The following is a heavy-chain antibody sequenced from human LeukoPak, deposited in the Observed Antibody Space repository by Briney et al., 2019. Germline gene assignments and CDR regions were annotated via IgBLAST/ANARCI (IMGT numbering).Heavy chain of an antibody. D-gene: IGHD2-2*01. CDR2: INPNSGGT. CDR3: ARGYIVVVPADVPVDY. V-gene: IGHV1-2*02. J-gene: IGHJ4*02. Sequence: GASVKVSCKASGYTFTGYLMHWVRQAPGQGLEWMGWINPNSGGTNYAQKFQGRVTMTRDTSISTAYMELSRLRSDDTAVYYCARGYIVVVPADVPVDYWGQGTLVTVSS. CDR1: GYTFTGYL.